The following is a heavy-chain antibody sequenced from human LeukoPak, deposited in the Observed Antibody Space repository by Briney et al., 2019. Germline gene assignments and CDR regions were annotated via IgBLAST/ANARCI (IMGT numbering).Heavy chain of an antibody. D-gene: IGHD6-13*01. J-gene: IGHJ4*02. V-gene: IGHV4-31*03. CDR2: IYYSGST. CDR3: ARHRVAAVGTFYFDY. CDR1: GGSISSGGYY. Sequence: SQTLSLTCTVSGGSISSGGYYWSWIRQHPGKGLEWIGYIYYSGSTYYNPSLRSRVTISVDTSKKLFSLKLSSVTAADTAVYYCARHRVAAVGTFYFDYWGQGTLVTVSS.